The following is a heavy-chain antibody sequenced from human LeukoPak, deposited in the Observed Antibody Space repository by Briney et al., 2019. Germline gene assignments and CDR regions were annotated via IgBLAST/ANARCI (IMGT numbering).Heavy chain of an antibody. CDR1: GYTFTSYY. D-gene: IGHD4-17*01. V-gene: IGHV1-46*01. J-gene: IGHJ4*02. Sequence: ASVKVSCKASGYTFTSYYMHWVRQAPGQGPEWMRLINPSGGSTSYAQKFQGRVTMTGDTSTSTVYMELSSLRSEDTAVYYCAKDRMTPVTIIGYFDYWGQGALVTVSS. CDR2: INPSGGST. CDR3: AKDRMTPVTIIGYFDY.